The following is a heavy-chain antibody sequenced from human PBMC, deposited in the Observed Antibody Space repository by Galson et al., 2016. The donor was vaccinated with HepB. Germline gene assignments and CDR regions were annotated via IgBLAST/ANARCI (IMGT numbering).Heavy chain of an antibody. V-gene: IGHV4-61*01. Sequence: LTCTVSGGSVISDNYYWSWIRRPPGKGLEWIGFIQYSGNTNCNPSLRGRVTISIDTSKNQFSLKVNSVTAADTAVYYCARDQNGSYLAYWGLGALVAVSS. CDR3: ARDQNGSYLAY. CDR2: IQYSGNT. J-gene: IGHJ4*02. D-gene: IGHD1-26*01. CDR1: GGSVISDNYY.